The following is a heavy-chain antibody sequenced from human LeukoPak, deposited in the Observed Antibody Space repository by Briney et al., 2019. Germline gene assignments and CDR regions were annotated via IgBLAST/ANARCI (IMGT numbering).Heavy chain of an antibody. J-gene: IGHJ4*02. D-gene: IGHD6-13*01. Sequence: GGSLRLSCAASGFTFSSYAMHWVRQASGKGLEWVAVIPYDGSNKYYADSVKGRFTISRDNSKNTLYLQMNSLRAEDTAVYYCAKGVSSSSWYYFDYWGQGTLVTVSS. V-gene: IGHV3-30-3*01. CDR1: GFTFSSYA. CDR2: IPYDGSNK. CDR3: AKGVSSSSWYYFDY.